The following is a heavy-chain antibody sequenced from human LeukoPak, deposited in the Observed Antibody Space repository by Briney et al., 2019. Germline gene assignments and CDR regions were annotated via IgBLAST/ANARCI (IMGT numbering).Heavy chain of an antibody. Sequence: NPSETLSLTCTVSGASFSIGDQYWNWIRQSPGEGREWLGSIHHSGTLYNNPSLESRVTISIDTSKNQFSLTLNSVTAADTAVYFCSRGLDSRKLGYWGQGTLVTVSS. V-gene: IGHV4-31*03. CDR2: IHHSGTL. D-gene: IGHD3-22*01. CDR3: SRGLDSRKLGY. CDR1: GASFSIGDQY. J-gene: IGHJ4*02.